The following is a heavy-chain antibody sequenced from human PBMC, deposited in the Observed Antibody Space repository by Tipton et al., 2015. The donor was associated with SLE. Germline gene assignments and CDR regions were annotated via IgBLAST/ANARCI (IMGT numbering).Heavy chain of an antibody. V-gene: IGHV4-39*07. Sequence: TLSLTCTVSGGSISSGSYYWSWIRQPPGKGLEWIGEINHSGSTNYNPSLKSRVTISVDTSKNQFSLKLSSVTAADTAVYYCARDVGRYSSSSGFDYWGQGTLVTVSS. J-gene: IGHJ4*02. D-gene: IGHD6-6*01. CDR3: ARDVGRYSSSSGFDY. CDR2: INHSGST. CDR1: GGSISSGSYY.